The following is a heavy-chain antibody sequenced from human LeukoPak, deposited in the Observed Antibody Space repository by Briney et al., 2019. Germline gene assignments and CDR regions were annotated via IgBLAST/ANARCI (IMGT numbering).Heavy chain of an antibody. CDR1: GGSFSGYY. CDR3: ARGKWLRFGLDY. CDR2: INHSGST. V-gene: IGHV4-34*01. D-gene: IGHD5-12*01. Sequence: SETLSLTCAVYGGSFSGYYWSWIRQPPGEGLEWIGEINHSGSTNYNPSLKSRVTISVDTSKNQFSLKLSSVTAADTAVYYCARGKWLRFGLDYWGQGTLVTVSS. J-gene: IGHJ4*02.